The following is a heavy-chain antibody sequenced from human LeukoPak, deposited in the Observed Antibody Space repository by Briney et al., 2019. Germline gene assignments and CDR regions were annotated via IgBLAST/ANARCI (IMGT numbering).Heavy chain of an antibody. D-gene: IGHD2-2*02. Sequence: GASVKVSCKASGGTFSSYAISWARQAPGQGLEWMGGIIPVFGTSNYAQKFQGRVTITADESTRTAYMELSSLRSEDTAVYYCARVTGGRYCSTTSCYMRGWFDPWGQGTLVTVSS. CDR1: GGTFSSYA. CDR3: ARVTGGRYCSTTSCYMRGWFDP. V-gene: IGHV1-69*13. CDR2: IIPVFGTS. J-gene: IGHJ5*02.